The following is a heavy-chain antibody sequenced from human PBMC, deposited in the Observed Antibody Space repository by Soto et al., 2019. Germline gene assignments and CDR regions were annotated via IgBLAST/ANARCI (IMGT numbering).Heavy chain of an antibody. V-gene: IGHV1-18*01. J-gene: IGHJ3*02. CDR3: AMYYYDSSGPVVDAFDI. Sequence: ASVKVSCKASGYTFTSYGISWVRQAPGQGLEWMGWISAYSGNTNYAQKLQGRVTMTTDTSTSTAYMELRSLRSDDTAVYYCAMYYYDSSGPVVDAFDIWGQGTMVIVSS. CDR2: ISAYSGNT. D-gene: IGHD3-22*01. CDR1: GYTFTSYG.